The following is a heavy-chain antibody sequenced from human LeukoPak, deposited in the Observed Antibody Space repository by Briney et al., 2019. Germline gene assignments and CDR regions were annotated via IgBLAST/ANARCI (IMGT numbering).Heavy chain of an antibody. D-gene: IGHD4-17*01. CDR2: MNPNSGNT. V-gene: IGHV1-8*01. CDR3: ATYGERKYFDY. Sequence: ASVKVSCKASGYTFTSYDINWVRQATGQGLEWMGWMNPNSGNTGYAQKFQGRVTITADKSTSTAYMELSSLRSEDTAVYYCATYGERKYFDYWGQGTLVTVSS. CDR1: GYTFTSYD. J-gene: IGHJ4*02.